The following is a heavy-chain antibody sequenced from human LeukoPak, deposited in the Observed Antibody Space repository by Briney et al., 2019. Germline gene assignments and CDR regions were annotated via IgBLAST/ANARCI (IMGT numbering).Heavy chain of an antibody. CDR1: GYSFTNYW. D-gene: IGHD6-19*01. CDR3: ARGGSGWYFDY. V-gene: IGHV5-51*01. Sequence: GESLKISCKGSGYSFTNYWIGWVRQMPGKSLEYMGIIYTVDSDTRYSPSFQGQVTMSVDKTINTAYLQWTSLKASDTAMYYCARGGSGWYFDYWGHGSLVTVSS. CDR2: IYTVDSDT. J-gene: IGHJ4*01.